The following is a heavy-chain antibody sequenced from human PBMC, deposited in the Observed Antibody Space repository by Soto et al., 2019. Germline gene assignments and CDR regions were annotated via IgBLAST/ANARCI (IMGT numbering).Heavy chain of an antibody. V-gene: IGHV3-23*01. CDR2: ISGSGGTT. Sequence: GGSLRLSCASSGFTFSSYAMSLVRQAPGKGLEWVSAISGSGGTTYYADSVKGRFTISRDNSKNTLYLQMNSLRAEDTAVYYCAKGPLVTMIVDWGQGTLVTVSS. CDR3: AKGPLVTMIVD. D-gene: IGHD3-22*01. CDR1: GFTFSSYA. J-gene: IGHJ4*02.